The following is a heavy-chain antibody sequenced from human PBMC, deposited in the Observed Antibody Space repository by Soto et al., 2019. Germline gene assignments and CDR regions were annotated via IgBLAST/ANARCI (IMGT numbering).Heavy chain of an antibody. V-gene: IGHV3-23*01. CDR3: AKVGAQDIVLMVYAPDTPNFDY. CDR1: GFTFSSYA. Sequence: GGSLRLSCAASGFTFSSYAMSWVRQAPGKGLEWVSAISGSGGSTYYADSVKGRFTISRDNSKNTLYLQMNSLRAEDTAVYYCAKVGAQDIVLMVYAPDTPNFDYWGQGTLVTVSS. CDR2: ISGSGGST. D-gene: IGHD2-8*01. J-gene: IGHJ4*02.